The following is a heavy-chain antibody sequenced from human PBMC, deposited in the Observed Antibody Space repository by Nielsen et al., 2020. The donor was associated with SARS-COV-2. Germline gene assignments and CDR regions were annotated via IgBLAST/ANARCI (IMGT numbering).Heavy chain of an antibody. CDR1: GGSFSGYY. CDR2: INHSGST. D-gene: IGHD5/OR15-5a*01. CDR3: ARTSTISYYYYMDV. J-gene: IGHJ6*03. Sequence: GSLRLSCAVYGGSFSGYYWSWIRQPPGKGLEWIGEINHSGSTNYNPSLESRVTILVDTSRNDFSLRLSSVTASDTAVYYCARTSTISYYYYMDVWGKGTTVTVSS. V-gene: IGHV4-34*01.